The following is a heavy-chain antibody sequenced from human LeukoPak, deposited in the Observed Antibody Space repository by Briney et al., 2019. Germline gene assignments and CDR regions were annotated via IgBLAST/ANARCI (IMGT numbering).Heavy chain of an antibody. Sequence: GGSLRLSCAAPGFTFSSYGMHWVRQAPGKGLEWVAFIRYDGSNKYYADSVKGRFTISRDNSKNTLYLQMNSLRAEDTAVYYCAKDHGTIFGVANPGYFDYWGQGTLVTVSS. CDR2: IRYDGSNK. D-gene: IGHD3-3*01. CDR3: AKDHGTIFGVANPGYFDY. J-gene: IGHJ4*02. V-gene: IGHV3-30*02. CDR1: GFTFSSYG.